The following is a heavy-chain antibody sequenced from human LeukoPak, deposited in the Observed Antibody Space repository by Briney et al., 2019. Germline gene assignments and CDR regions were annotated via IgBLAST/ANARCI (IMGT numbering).Heavy chain of an antibody. Sequence: PSETLSLTCAVYGGSFSGYYWSWIRQPPGKGLEWIGEINHSGSTNYNPSLKSRVTISVDTSKNQFSLKLSSVTAADTAVYYCARMPLMLGYCTNGVCPSGYFQHWGQGTLVTVSS. J-gene: IGHJ1*01. V-gene: IGHV4-34*01. CDR3: ARMPLMLGYCTNGVCPSGYFQH. D-gene: IGHD2-8*01. CDR2: INHSGST. CDR1: GGSFSGYY.